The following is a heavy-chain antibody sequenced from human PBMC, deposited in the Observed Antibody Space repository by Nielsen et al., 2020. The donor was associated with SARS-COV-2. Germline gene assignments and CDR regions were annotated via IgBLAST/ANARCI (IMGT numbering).Heavy chain of an antibody. CDR1: GFTFSSYD. Sequence: GESLKISCAASGFTFSSYDMHWVRQATGKGLEWVSAIGTAGDTYYPGSVKGRFTISRDNAKNSLYLQMNSLRAEDTAVYYCAGDSPPGYSSSGGDDAFDIWGQGTMVTVSS. J-gene: IGHJ3*02. V-gene: IGHV3-13*01. CDR3: AGDSPPGYSSSGGDDAFDI. D-gene: IGHD6-13*01. CDR2: IGTAGDT.